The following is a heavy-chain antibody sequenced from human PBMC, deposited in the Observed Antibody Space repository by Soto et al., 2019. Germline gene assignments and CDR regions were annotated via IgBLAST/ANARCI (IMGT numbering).Heavy chain of an antibody. CDR2: IYYSGST. Sequence: SETLSLTXTVSGGSISSYYWSWIRQPPGKGLEWIGYIYYSGSTDYNPSLKSRVTISVDTSKNQFSLKLSSVTAADTAVYYCARETYGDYDYWGQGPLVTVSS. CDR1: GGSISSYY. J-gene: IGHJ4*02. CDR3: ARETYGDYDY. D-gene: IGHD4-17*01. V-gene: IGHV4-59*01.